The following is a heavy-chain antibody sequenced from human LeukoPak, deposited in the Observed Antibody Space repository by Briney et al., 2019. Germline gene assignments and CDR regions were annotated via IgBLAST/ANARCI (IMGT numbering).Heavy chain of an antibody. CDR2: ISGSGGNT. CDR1: GFTFSTYE. V-gene: IGHV3-23*01. J-gene: IGHJ5*02. D-gene: IGHD6-19*01. CDR3: ARVLPAFSGWPHFNWFDP. Sequence: GGSLRLSCAASGFTFSTYEMSWVRQAPGKGLEWVSAISGSGGNTYYADSVKGRFTISRDHSKNTLNLQMNSLRAEDTAVYYCARVLPAFSGWPHFNWFDPWGQGTLVTVSS.